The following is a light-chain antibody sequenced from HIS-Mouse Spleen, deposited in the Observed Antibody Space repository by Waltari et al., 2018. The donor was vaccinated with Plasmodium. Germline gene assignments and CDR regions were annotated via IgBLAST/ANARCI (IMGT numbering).Light chain of an antibody. CDR1: QSVSSN. CDR3: QQYNNWSFT. CDR2: GAS. J-gene: IGKJ3*01. V-gene: IGKV3-15*01. Sequence: ELVMTQSPATLSVSPGERATLSCGASQSVSSNLAWSQQKPGQAPRLLIYGASTRATVIPARCSGSGSGTEFTLTISSLQSEDFAVYYCQQYNNWSFTFGPGTKVDIK.